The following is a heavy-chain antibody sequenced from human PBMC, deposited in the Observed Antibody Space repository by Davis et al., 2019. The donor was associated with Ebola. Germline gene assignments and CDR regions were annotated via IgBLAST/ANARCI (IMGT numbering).Heavy chain of an antibody. J-gene: IGHJ4*02. Sequence: AASVKVSCKVSGYTFTSYDINWVRQATGQGLEWMGWMNPNSGNTGYAQKLQGRVTMTTDTSTSTAYMELRSLRSDDTAVYYCAVGGIGGMGDYWGQGTLVTVSS. D-gene: IGHD1-26*01. CDR2: MNPNSGNT. CDR3: AVGGIGGMGDY. V-gene: IGHV1-8*01. CDR1: GYTFTSYD.